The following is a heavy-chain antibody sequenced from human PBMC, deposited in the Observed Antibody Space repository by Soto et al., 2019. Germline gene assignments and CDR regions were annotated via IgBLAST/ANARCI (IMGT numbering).Heavy chain of an antibody. CDR2: ISGSGFKK. V-gene: IGHV3-23*01. Sequence: GGSLRLSCAASGFIFENFGMSWVCRAPGKGLEWISSISGSGFKKYYADSVKGRFTISRDNSKSTVYLELNNLSAEDTAVYHCAKNQGVELVPLATVDWFDPWGQGSVVTVSS. J-gene: IGHJ5*02. D-gene: IGHD1-26*01. CDR3: AKNQGVELVPLATVDWFDP. CDR1: GFIFENFG.